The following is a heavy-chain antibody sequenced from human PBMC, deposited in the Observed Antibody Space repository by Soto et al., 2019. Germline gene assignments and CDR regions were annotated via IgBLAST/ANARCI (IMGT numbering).Heavy chain of an antibody. J-gene: IGHJ5*02. CDR2: ISWNSVTT. V-gene: IGHV3-9*01. D-gene: IGHD6-19*01. CDR1: GFSFEEYA. CDR3: AKDNLRSGLGNWFDP. Sequence: EMRLVESGGALAKPGGSLRLSCEASGFSFEEYAMNWVRQGPGKGLEWVARISWNSVTTHYADSVKGRFAISRDNGKNLVYLEMNGLRIEDTALYYCAKDNLRSGLGNWFDPWGQGTWVSVSS.